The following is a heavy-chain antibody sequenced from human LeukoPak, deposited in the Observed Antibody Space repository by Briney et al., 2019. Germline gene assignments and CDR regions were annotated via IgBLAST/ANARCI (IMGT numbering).Heavy chain of an antibody. CDR3: ARVVVVAATQDWFDP. V-gene: IGHV4-39*07. D-gene: IGHD2-15*01. J-gene: IGHJ5*02. CDR1: GGSISSSSYY. CDR2: IYYSGST. Sequence: KSSETLSLTCTVSGGSISSSSYYWGWIRQPPGKGLEWIGSIYYSGSTYYNPSLKSRVTISVDTSKNQFSLKLSSVTAADTAVYYCARVVVVAATQDWFDPWGQGTLVTVSS.